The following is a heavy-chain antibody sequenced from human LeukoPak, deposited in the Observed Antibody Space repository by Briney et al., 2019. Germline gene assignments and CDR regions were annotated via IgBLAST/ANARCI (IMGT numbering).Heavy chain of an antibody. Sequence: KPSETLSLTCTVSGGSISSGDYYWSWIRQPPGKGLEWIGYIYYSGSTNYNPSLKSRVTISVDTSKNRFSLKLSSVTAADTAVYYCARTIAGTGHFDYWGQGTLVTVSS. CDR1: GGSISSGDYY. CDR2: IYYSGST. J-gene: IGHJ4*02. D-gene: IGHD2-15*01. CDR3: ARTIAGTGHFDY. V-gene: IGHV4-61*08.